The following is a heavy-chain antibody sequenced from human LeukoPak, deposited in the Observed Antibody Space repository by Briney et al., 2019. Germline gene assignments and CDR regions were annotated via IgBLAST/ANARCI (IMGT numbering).Heavy chain of an antibody. CDR3: ARPRRDGYTSPFDY. V-gene: IGHV4-59*08. CDR2: IYYSGST. Sequence: SETLSLTCTVSGGSISSYYWSWIRQPPGKGLEWLGFIYYSGSTNYNPSLKSRVTISIDTSKNQFSLKLRTVTAADTAVYYCARPRRDGYTSPFDYWGQGTLVTVSS. J-gene: IGHJ4*02. CDR1: GGSISSYY. D-gene: IGHD5-24*01.